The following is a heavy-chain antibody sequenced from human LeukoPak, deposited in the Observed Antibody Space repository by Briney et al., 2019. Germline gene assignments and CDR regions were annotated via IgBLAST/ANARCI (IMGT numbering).Heavy chain of an antibody. J-gene: IGHJ4*02. CDR3: ARSDYDFWSGYPPFDY. Sequence: ASVKVSCKASGYTFTSYGISWVRQAPGQGLEWMGWISAYNGNTNYAQKLQGRVSMTTDTSTSTAYMELRSLRSDDTAVYYCARSDYDFWSGYPPFDYWGQGTLVTVSS. CDR2: ISAYNGNT. D-gene: IGHD3-3*01. CDR1: GYTFTSYG. V-gene: IGHV1-18*01.